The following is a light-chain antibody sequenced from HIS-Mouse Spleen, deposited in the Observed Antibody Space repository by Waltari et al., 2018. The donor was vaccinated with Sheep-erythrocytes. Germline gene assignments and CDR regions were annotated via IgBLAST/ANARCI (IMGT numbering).Light chain of an antibody. CDR1: KLGDKY. J-gene: IGLJ2*01. V-gene: IGLV3-1*01. CDR3: QAWDSSTAWNVV. CDR2: QDN. Sequence: SYELTQPPSVSVSPGQTASITCSGDKLGDKYACWYQQKPGQSPVLFIYQDNKRPSGIPERFSGSNSWNTATLTVSGTQAIDEADYYCQAWDSSTAWNVVFGGGTKLTVL.